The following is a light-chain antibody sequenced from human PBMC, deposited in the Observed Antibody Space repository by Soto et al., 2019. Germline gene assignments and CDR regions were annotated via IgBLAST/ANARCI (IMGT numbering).Light chain of an antibody. J-gene: IGLJ2*01. CDR3: AAWADGLSGHVV. CDR2: NNN. CDR1: TSNIGSNT. Sequence: QSVLSQPPSASGTPGQRVTISCSGSTSNIGSNTVNWYQQLPGAAPKLLIYNNNRRPSGVPDRFSGSKSGTSASLAISGLQSEDEALYYCAAWADGLSGHVVFGGGTKLTVL. V-gene: IGLV1-44*01.